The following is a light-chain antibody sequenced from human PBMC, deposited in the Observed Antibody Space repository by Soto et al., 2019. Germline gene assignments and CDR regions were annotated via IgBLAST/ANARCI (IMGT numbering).Light chain of an antibody. CDR2: KGT. V-gene: IGLV2-23*01. CDR3: CSSAPESTYV. Sequence: QSALAQPASVSGSPGQSVTISCTGTSSDVGAYNSVSWYQQHPDKAPQLMIHKGTQRPSGVSNRFSGSTSGNAASLTISGLQAGDEADYFCCSSAPESTYVFGTGTKVTVL. J-gene: IGLJ1*01. CDR1: SSDVGAYNS.